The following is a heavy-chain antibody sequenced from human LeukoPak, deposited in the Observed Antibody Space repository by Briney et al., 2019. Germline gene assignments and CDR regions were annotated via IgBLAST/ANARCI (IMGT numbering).Heavy chain of an antibody. CDR3: AKDYYDSSGYFHSLGY. J-gene: IGHJ4*02. Sequence: PGGSLRLSCAASGFTFTNNALSWFRQAPGKGLEWVSAISGSGGSTYYADSVKGRFTISRDNSKNTLYLQMNNLRAEDTAVYYCAKDYYDSSGYFHSLGYWGQGTLVTVSS. V-gene: IGHV3-23*01. D-gene: IGHD3-22*01. CDR1: GFTFTNNA. CDR2: ISGSGGST.